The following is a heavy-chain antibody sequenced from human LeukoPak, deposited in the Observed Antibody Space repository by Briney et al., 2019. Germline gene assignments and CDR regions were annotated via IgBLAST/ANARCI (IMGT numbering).Heavy chain of an antibody. Sequence: SETLSLTCTVSGGSIFSYYFNWIRQPPGKGLEWIGYIYSNGITSYNPSLRSRSTISIATSKNQFSLRLTSVTAADTATYYCARRAYYNSSGYYPASGYFDLWGRGTLVTVSS. D-gene: IGHD3-22*01. CDR3: ARRAYYNSSGYYPASGYFDL. CDR2: IYSNGIT. V-gene: IGHV4-4*09. J-gene: IGHJ2*01. CDR1: GGSIFSYY.